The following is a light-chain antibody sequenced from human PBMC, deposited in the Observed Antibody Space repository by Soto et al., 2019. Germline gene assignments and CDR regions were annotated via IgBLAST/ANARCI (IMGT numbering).Light chain of an antibody. CDR3: SSYTTTSPRV. CDR1: SSDIGYYNS. V-gene: IGLV2-14*01. Sequence: QSALTQPASVSASPGQSITISCTGTSSDIGYYNSVSWYQQHPGTAPQLMIYDVSYRPSGISSRFSGSKSGNTASLTISGLQPEDEADYFCSSYTTTSPRVFGGGTKLTVL. J-gene: IGLJ2*01. CDR2: DVS.